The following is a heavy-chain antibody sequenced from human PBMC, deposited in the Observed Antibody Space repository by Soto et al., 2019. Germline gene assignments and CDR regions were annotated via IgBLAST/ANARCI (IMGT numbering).Heavy chain of an antibody. D-gene: IGHD6-13*01. V-gene: IGHV4-34*01. CDR1: GGSFSGYY. Sequence: PSETLSLTCAVYGGSFSGYYWSWIRQPPGKGLEWIGEINHSGSTNYNPSLKSRVTISVDTSKNQFSLKLSSVTAADTAVYYCQGSSWYYNYYYYGMDVWGQGTTVTVSS. CDR2: INHSGST. CDR3: QGSSWYYNYYYYGMDV. J-gene: IGHJ6*02.